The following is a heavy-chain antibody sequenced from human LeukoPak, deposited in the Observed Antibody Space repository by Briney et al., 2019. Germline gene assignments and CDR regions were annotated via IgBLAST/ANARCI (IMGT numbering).Heavy chain of an antibody. CDR1: GGSISSSSYY. CDR3: ARAITIFGVDTAYYYYYMDV. Sequence: SETLSLTCTVSGGSISSSSYYWGWIRQPPGKGLEWIGYIYYSGSTNYNPSLKSRVTIPVDTSKNQFSLKLSSVTAADTAVYYCARAITIFGVDTAYYYYYMDVWGKGTTVTVSS. CDR2: IYYSGST. V-gene: IGHV4-61*05. D-gene: IGHD3-3*01. J-gene: IGHJ6*03.